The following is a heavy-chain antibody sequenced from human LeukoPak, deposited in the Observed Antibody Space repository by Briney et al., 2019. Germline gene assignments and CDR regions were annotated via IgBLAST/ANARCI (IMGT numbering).Heavy chain of an antibody. Sequence: ASVKVSCKASGYTFTSYDINWVRRATGHGLEWMGCMNPNSGNTGYAQKFQGRVTMTRNTSINTVYMELSSVRSEDTAVYYCAINNWNDDYMDVWGRGTTVTVSS. CDR1: GYTFTSYD. D-gene: IGHD1-20*01. CDR2: MNPNSGNT. V-gene: IGHV1-8*01. J-gene: IGHJ6*03. CDR3: AINNWNDDYMDV.